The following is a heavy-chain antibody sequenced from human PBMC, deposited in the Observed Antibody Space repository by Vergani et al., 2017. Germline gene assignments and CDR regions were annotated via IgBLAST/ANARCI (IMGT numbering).Heavy chain of an antibody. D-gene: IGHD6-6*01. CDR1: GGSFSGYY. CDR2: INHSGST. J-gene: IGHJ6*03. CDR3: ARAQQGIAARPVYDMDV. V-gene: IGHV4-34*01. Sequence: QVQLQQWGAGLLKPSETLSLTCAVYGGSFSGYYWSWIRQPPGKGLEWIGEINHSGSTNYNPSLKSRVTISVDTSKNQFSLKLSSVTAADTAVYYCARAQQGIAARPVYDMDVWGKGP.